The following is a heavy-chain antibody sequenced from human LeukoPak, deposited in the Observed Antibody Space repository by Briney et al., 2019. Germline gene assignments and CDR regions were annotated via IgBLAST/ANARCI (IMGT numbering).Heavy chain of an antibody. D-gene: IGHD2-8*02. Sequence: TSETLSLTCTVSGGSISSYYWSWIWQPPGKGLEWIGYIYYSGSTNYNPSLKSRVTISVDTSKNQFSLKLSSVTAADTAVYYCARAPTGLYYYYGMDVWGEGTTVTVSS. J-gene: IGHJ6*04. CDR1: GGSISSYY. V-gene: IGHV4-59*01. CDR3: ARAPTGLYYYYGMDV. CDR2: IYYSGST.